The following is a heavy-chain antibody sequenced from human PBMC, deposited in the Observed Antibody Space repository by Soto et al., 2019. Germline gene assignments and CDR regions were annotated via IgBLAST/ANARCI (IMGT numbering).Heavy chain of an antibody. Sequence: QVQLVQSGAEVKKPGASVKVSCKASGYTFTSYGISWVRQAPGQGLEWMGWISAYNGNTNYAQKLQGRVTMTTDTPTSTAYMELRSLRSDDTAVYYCARDMWQQLVKGGWFDPWGQGTLVTVSS. D-gene: IGHD6-13*01. CDR1: GYTFTSYG. CDR2: ISAYNGNT. CDR3: ARDMWQQLVKGGWFDP. J-gene: IGHJ5*02. V-gene: IGHV1-18*01.